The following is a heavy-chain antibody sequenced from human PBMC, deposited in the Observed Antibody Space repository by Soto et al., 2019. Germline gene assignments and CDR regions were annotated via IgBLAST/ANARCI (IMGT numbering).Heavy chain of an antibody. V-gene: IGHV3-7*05. CDR1: GFTFSSYW. CDR2: IKEDGSEK. Sequence: EVQLVESGGGLVQPGGSLRLSCAASGFTFSSYWMAWVRLAPGKGLEWVANIKEDGSEKHYVDSGRGRFTISRDNAKNSLYLQMNSLGTEDTAVYYCARDRWIFDYWGQGTLVTVSS. D-gene: IGHD2-2*03. CDR3: ARDRWIFDY. J-gene: IGHJ4*02.